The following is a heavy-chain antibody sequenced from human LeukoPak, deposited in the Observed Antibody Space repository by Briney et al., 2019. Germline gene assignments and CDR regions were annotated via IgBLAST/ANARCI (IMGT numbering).Heavy chain of an antibody. CDR2: IQPDSGGT. CDR1: GYTLTELS. J-gene: IGHJ3*01. V-gene: IGHV1-2*02. CDR3: ARDSYSGSYGP. D-gene: IGHD1-26*01. Sequence: ASVKVSCKVSGYTLTELSMHWVRQAPGQGLEWMGWIQPDSGGTNYAQKFQGRVTMTRDTSISTAYMEVSGLRSDDTAVYYCARDSYSGSYGPWGQGTMVTVSS.